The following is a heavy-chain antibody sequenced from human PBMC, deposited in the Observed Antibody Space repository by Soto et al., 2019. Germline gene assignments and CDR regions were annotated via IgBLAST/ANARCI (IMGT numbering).Heavy chain of an antibody. D-gene: IGHD3-10*01. V-gene: IGHV3-30*03. CDR2: SSYDGRET. J-gene: IGHJ4*02. CDR3: ARDSGWPILNFDN. CDR1: DFDFSIYG. Sequence: GGSLRLSCAASDFDFSIYGIHWVRHAPGKGLEWVAASSYDGRETFYADSAKGRFTVSKEMSKNTAFLQMNALRHEDTAVYFCARDSGWPILNFDNWGQGTPVTVSS.